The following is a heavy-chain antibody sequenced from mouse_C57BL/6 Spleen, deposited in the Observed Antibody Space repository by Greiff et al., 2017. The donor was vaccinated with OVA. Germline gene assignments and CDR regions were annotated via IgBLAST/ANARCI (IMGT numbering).Heavy chain of an antibody. D-gene: IGHD2-4*01. V-gene: IGHV1-64*01. CDR3: ALSTMITTYYFDY. J-gene: IGHJ2*01. CDR2: IHPNSGST. CDR1: GYTFTSYW. Sequence: QVQLKQPGAELVKPGASVKLSCKASGYTFTSYWMHWVKQRPGQGLEWIGMIHPNSGSTNYNEKFKSKATLTVDKSSSTAYMQLSSLTSEDSAVYYCALSTMITTYYFDYWGQGTTLTVSS.